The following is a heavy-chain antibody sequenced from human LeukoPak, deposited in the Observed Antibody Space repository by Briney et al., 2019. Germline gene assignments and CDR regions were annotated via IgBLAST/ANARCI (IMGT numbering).Heavy chain of an antibody. J-gene: IGHJ6*03. Sequence: GGSLRLSCAVSGFTFSSYAMTWVRQAPRKGLEWVSGISGSDDSTSYADSVKGRFTISRDNSKNTLYLQMNSLRADDTAVYYCAKDLEYTSVWYYYYMDVWGTGTTVTVSS. V-gene: IGHV3-23*01. CDR1: GFTFSSYA. CDR2: ISGSDDST. D-gene: IGHD6-19*01. CDR3: AKDLEYTSVWYYYYMDV.